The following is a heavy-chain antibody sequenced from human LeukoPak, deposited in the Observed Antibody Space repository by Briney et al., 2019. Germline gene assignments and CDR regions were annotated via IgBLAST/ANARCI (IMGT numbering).Heavy chain of an antibody. J-gene: IGHJ4*02. CDR2: IRSKAYGGTT. D-gene: IGHD6-13*01. Sequence: GSLRLSCTASGFTFGDYAMSWFRQAPGKGLEWVGFIRSKAYGGTTEYAASVKGRFTISRDDSKSIAYLQMNSLKTEDTAVYYCTRDRAAAGGLSDYWGQGTLVTVSS. V-gene: IGHV3-49*03. CDR1: GFTFGDYA. CDR3: TRDRAAAGGLSDY.